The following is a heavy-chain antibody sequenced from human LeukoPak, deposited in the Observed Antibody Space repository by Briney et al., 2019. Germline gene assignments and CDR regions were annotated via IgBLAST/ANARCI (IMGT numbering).Heavy chain of an antibody. Sequence: PSETLSLTCAVYGGSFSGYYWSWIRQPPGKGLEWIGEINHSGSTNYNPSLKSRVTISVDTSKNQFSLKLSSVTAEDTAVYYCARDVTYYGADWFDPWGQGTLVTVSS. D-gene: IGHD4-17*01. J-gene: IGHJ5*02. V-gene: IGHV4-34*01. CDR1: GGSFSGYY. CDR3: ARDVTYYGADWFDP. CDR2: INHSGST.